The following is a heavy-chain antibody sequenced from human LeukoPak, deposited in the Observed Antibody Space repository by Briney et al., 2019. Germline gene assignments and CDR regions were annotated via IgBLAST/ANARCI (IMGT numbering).Heavy chain of an antibody. CDR1: GGSISSSSYY. CDR2: IHYSGNT. CDR3: ARLDYGDYGGFDY. V-gene: IGHV4-39*01. D-gene: IGHD4-17*01. J-gene: IGHJ4*02. Sequence: PSETLSLTCTVSGGSISSSSYYWGWIRQPPGKGLEWSGTIHYSGNTYYNPSLKSRVIISIDTSKNQFSLKVSSVTAADTAVYCCARLDYGDYGGFDYWGQGTLVTVSS.